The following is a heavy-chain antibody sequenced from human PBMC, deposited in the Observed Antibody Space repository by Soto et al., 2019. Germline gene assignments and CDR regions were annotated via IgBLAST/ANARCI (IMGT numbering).Heavy chain of an antibody. V-gene: IGHV4-59*01. J-gene: IGHJ4*02. CDR1: GGSISSYY. Sequence: PSETLSLTCTVSGGSISSYYWSWIRQPPGKGLEWIGYIYYSGSTNYNPSLKSRATMSVDTSKNQFSLKLSSVTAADTAVYYCARGAARPDYWGQGTLVTVSS. D-gene: IGHD6-6*01. CDR2: IYYSGST. CDR3: ARGAARPDY.